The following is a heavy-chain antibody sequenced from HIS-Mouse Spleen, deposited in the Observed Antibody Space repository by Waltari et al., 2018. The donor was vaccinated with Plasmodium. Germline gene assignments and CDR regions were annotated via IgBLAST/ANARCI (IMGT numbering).Heavy chain of an antibody. D-gene: IGHD3-3*01. Sequence: QVQLVESGGGVVQPGRSLRLSCAASGFTFSSYGMHWVRQAPGKGLEWVEVISYEGSNKYYADSVKGRFTISRDNSKNTLYLQMNSLRAEDTAVYYCAKEVLGYYDFWSRPDYWGQGTLVTVSS. CDR1: GFTFSSYG. CDR3: AKEVLGYYDFWSRPDY. J-gene: IGHJ4*02. V-gene: IGHV3-30*18. CDR2: ISYEGSNK.